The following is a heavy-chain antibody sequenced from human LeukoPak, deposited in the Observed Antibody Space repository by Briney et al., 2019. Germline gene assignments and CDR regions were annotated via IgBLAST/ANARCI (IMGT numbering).Heavy chain of an antibody. CDR1: GYTFTGYY. V-gene: IGHV1-2*02. CDR2: INPNSGGT. J-gene: IGHJ4*02. CDR3: ARYSGSYYSHFDY. Sequence: ASVKVSCKASGYTFTGYYMHWVRKAPGQGLEWMGWINPNSGGTNYAQKFQGRVTMTRDTSISTAYMELSRLRSDDTAVYYCARYSGSYYSHFDYWGQGALVTVSS. D-gene: IGHD1-26*01.